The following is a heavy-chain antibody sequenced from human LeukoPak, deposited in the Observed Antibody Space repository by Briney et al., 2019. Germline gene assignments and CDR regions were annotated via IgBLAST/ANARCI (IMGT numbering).Heavy chain of an antibody. J-gene: IGHJ4*02. CDR3: ASLVDTAMVVDY. CDR1: GGSISSSNW. D-gene: IGHD5-18*01. Sequence: SETLSLTCAVSGGSISSSNWWSWVRQPPGKGLEWIGYIYYSGSTYYNPSLKSRVTISVGTSKNQFSLKLSSVTAADTAVYYCASLVDTAMVVDYWGQGTLVTVSS. CDR2: IYYSGST. V-gene: IGHV4-4*02.